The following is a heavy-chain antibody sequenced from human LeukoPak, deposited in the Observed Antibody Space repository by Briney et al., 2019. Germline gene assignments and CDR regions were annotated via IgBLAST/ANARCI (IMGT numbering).Heavy chain of an antibody. CDR2: IDPSDSYT. CDR1: GYSFTSYW. D-gene: IGHD3-10*01. Sequence: GESLRISCKGSGYSFTSYWISWVRQMPGKGLEWLGRIDPSDSYTNYSPSFQGHVTISAGKSISTAYLQWSSLKASDTAMYYCARRHGSGSYWDYWGQGTLVTVSS. J-gene: IGHJ4*02. CDR3: ARRHGSGSYWDY. V-gene: IGHV5-10-1*01.